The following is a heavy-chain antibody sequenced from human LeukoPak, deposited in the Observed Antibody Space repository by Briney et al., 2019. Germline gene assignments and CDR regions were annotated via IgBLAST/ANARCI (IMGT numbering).Heavy chain of an antibody. CDR3: ARSISGTRSKFDC. Sequence: PSETPSLTCTVSGGSISSYYWSWIRQPPGKGLEWIGYIYYGGRTNYNPSLKSRATMSIDTAKNLFSLNLTSVTAADTAVYYCARSISGTRSKFDCWGQGTLVTVSS. D-gene: IGHD1/OR15-1a*01. J-gene: IGHJ5*01. CDR2: IYYGGRT. V-gene: IGHV4-59*08. CDR1: GGSISSYY.